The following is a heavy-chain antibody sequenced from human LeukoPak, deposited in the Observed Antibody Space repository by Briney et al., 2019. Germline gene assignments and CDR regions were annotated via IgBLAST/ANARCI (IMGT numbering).Heavy chain of an antibody. CDR2: SRNKAYSYTT. CDR3: GSGYCGGGACYGGFY. CDR1: GFTFSSYG. J-gene: IGHJ4*02. Sequence: GGSLRLSCAASGFTFSSYGMHWVRQPPGKGLEWVGRSRNKAYSYTTEYVASVKGRFSISRDDSKNSLYLQMNSLRSEDTAVYYCGSGYCGGGACYGGFYWGQGTLVTVSS. D-gene: IGHD2-15*01. V-gene: IGHV3-72*01.